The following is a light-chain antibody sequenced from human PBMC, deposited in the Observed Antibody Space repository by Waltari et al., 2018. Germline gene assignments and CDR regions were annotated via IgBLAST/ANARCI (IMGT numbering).Light chain of an antibody. CDR1: ESVSSY. V-gene: IGKV3-11*01. Sequence: EIELTQSPATLSLSPGERATLSCRANESVSSYLAWYQQKPGQAPRLLIYDASNRAAGIPDRFSGSGYGTDFTLTISSLEPEDFAIYYCQQRTNWVTTFGQGTRLDIK. J-gene: IGKJ5*01. CDR2: DAS. CDR3: QQRTNWVTT.